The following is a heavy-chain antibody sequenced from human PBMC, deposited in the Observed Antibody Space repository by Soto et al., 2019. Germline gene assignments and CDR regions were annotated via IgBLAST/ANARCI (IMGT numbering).Heavy chain of an antibody. CDR1: GYTFTSYG. CDR2: ISPYNGNT. J-gene: IGHJ4*02. Sequence: ASVKVSCKASGYTFTSYGISWVRQAPGQGLEWMGWISPYNGNTNYAQNLQGRVTMTTDTSTSTAYMELRSLRSDDTALYYCARFWGPYYYDSSGYVDYWGQGSLVTVSS. CDR3: ARFWGPYYYDSSGYVDY. V-gene: IGHV1-18*01. D-gene: IGHD3-22*01.